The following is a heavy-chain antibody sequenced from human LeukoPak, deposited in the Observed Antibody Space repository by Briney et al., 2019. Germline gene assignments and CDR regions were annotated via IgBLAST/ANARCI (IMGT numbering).Heavy chain of an antibody. Sequence: GGSLRLSCAASGFTFSSYWMHWVGQAQGKGRVWVSHINSDGSRTSYADSVKGRFTISRDNAKNTLYLQMNSLRAEDTAVYYCARGTWATLYYYYMDVWGKGTTVTVSS. V-gene: IGHV3-74*01. D-gene: IGHD5-24*01. CDR1: GFTFSSYW. CDR3: ARGTWATLYYYYMDV. J-gene: IGHJ6*03. CDR2: INSDGSRT.